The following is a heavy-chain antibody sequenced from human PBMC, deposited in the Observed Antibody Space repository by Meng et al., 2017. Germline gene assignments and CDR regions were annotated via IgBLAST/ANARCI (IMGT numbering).Heavy chain of an antibody. V-gene: IGHV1-2*06. J-gene: IGHJ4*02. CDR2: IDPKSDNT. Sequence: QGPPRVSGAEVKKPGASVKVSWKASGYTCAAYWIQWVRQAPGQGLEWMGRIDPKSDNTHYAQKFQGRVTMTRDTSISTAYMELSGLRSDDTAVYYCARDEDISAAGYLLGDFWGQGTLVTVSS. D-gene: IGHD6-13*01. CDR1: GYTCAAYW. CDR3: ARDEDISAAGYLLGDF.